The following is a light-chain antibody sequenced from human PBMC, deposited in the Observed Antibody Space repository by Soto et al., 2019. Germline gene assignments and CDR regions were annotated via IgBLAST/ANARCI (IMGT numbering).Light chain of an antibody. CDR3: QSYDRSLIVSYV. V-gene: IGLV2-23*01. CDR2: EGT. CDR1: NSDVGTHNL. J-gene: IGLJ1*01. Sequence: QSVLTQPASVSGSPGQSITISCTGTNSDVGTHNLVSWYQQHPGKAPKLIIYEGTKRPSGVSNRFSGSKSGNTASLTISGLQAEDEADYYCQSYDRSLIVSYVFGTGTKVTVL.